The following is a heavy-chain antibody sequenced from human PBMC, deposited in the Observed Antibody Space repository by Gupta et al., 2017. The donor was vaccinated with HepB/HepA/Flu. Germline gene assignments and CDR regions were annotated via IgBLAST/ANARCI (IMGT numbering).Heavy chain of an antibody. V-gene: IGHV1-69*06. CDR2: IIPIFGTA. D-gene: IGHD6-6*01. CDR1: GGTFSSYA. Sequence: QVQLVQSGAEVKKPGSSVKVSCKASGGTFSSYAISWVRQAPGQGLEWMGGIIPIFGTANYAQKFQGRVTITADKSTSTAYMELSSLRSEDTAVYYCASRFPSEQLVEGAYYYYYMDVWGKGTTVTVSS. J-gene: IGHJ6*03. CDR3: ASRFPSEQLVEGAYYYYYMDV.